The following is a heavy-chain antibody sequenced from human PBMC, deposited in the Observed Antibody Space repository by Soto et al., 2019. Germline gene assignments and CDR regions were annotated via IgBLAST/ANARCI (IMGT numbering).Heavy chain of an antibody. D-gene: IGHD1-26*01. J-gene: IGHJ6*02. CDR2: IRSKANSYAT. CDR3: TRPTHSGSYSDDDDYYYGMDV. V-gene: IGHV3-73*01. CDR1: GFTFSGSA. Sequence: GGSLRLSCAASGFTFSGSAMHWVRQASGKGLEWVGRIRSKANSYATAYAASVKGRFTISRDDSKNTAYLQMNSLKTEDTAVYYCTRPTHSGSYSDDDDYYYGMDVWGQGTTVTVSS.